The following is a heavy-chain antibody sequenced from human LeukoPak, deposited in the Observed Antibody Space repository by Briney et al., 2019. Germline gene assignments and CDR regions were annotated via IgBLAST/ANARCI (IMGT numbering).Heavy chain of an antibody. CDR1: GDSISSYY. CDR3: ARDYAFDI. V-gene: IGHV4-59*01. Sequence: SETLSLTCTVSGDSISSYYWSWIRQPPGKGLEWIGYIYYIGSTNYNPSLKSRVTISVDTSKNQFSLRLSSVTAADTAVYYCARDYAFDIWGQGTMVTVSS. J-gene: IGHJ3*02. CDR2: IYYIGST.